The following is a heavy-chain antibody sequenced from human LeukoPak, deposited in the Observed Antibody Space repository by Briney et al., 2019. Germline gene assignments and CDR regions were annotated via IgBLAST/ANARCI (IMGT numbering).Heavy chain of an antibody. D-gene: IGHD3-22*01. Sequence: SETLSLTCALSGGSLSGYYWSWIRQFPGKGLEWIAYMSYIGSTNYNPSLRSRVAISIDTSKYQLSLTLTSVTAADTAVYYCASWSTSSYYVTRVDHWGQGTLVTVSS. CDR3: ASWSTSSYYVTRVDH. J-gene: IGHJ4*02. CDR2: MSYIGST. V-gene: IGHV4-59*12. CDR1: GGSLSGYY.